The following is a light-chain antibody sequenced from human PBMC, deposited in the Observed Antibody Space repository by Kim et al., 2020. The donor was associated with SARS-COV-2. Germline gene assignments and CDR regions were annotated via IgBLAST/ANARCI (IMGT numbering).Light chain of an antibody. CDR3: QAWDSSTVV. V-gene: IGLV3-1*01. CDR1: KY. Sequence: KYVWSYQQKSGQSPVLVIYEDFKRPSGFPERFSGSNSNNTATLTLSGTQPMEKGDYYCQAWDSSTVVFGGGTQLTVL. CDR2: EDF. J-gene: IGLJ3*02.